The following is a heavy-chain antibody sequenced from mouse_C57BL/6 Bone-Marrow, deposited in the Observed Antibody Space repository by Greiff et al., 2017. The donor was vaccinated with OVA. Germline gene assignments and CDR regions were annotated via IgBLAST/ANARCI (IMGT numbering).Heavy chain of an antibody. Sequence: VQLQQSGAELVRPGASVTLSCKASGYTFTDYEMHWVKQTPVHGLEWIGAIDPETGGTAYNQKFKGKAILTADKSSSTAYMELRSLTSEDSADYYCTKDFPITTVVDYAMDYWGQGTSVTVSS. CDR3: TKDFPITTVVDYAMDY. D-gene: IGHD1-1*01. J-gene: IGHJ4*01. CDR1: GYTFTDYE. V-gene: IGHV1-15*01. CDR2: IDPETGGT.